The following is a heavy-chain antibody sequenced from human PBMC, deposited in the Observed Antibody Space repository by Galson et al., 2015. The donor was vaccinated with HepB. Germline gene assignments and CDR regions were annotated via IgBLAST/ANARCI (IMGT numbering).Heavy chain of an antibody. J-gene: IGHJ4*02. Sequence: SCKASGYTFPHYSLNWARQAPGQGLEWMGWINTNSGNPTYAQGFTGRFVFSWDTSVNTAFLQISSLKPEDTAVYYCANLGYCSGGGCPPDYWGQGTLVTVSS. CDR2: INTNSGNP. CDR3: ANLGYCSGGGCPPDY. V-gene: IGHV7-4-1*02. CDR1: GYTFPHYS. D-gene: IGHD2-15*01.